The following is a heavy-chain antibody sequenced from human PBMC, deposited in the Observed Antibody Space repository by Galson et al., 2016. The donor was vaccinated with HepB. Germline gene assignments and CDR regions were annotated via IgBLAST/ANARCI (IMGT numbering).Heavy chain of an antibody. V-gene: IGHV5-51*01. CDR1: GYSFTSYW. D-gene: IGHD1-1*01. J-gene: IGHJ5*02. CDR3: ARRRGFHNSPRWFDP. Sequence: QSGAEVKKPGESLKISCKGSGYSFTSYWIGWVRQMPGKGLEWMGIIYPDDSDTKYSPSFQGQVSISADKSNNIAYLQWNSLRASDTAMYYCARRRGFHNSPRWFDPWGQGTLVIVSS. CDR2: IYPDDSDT.